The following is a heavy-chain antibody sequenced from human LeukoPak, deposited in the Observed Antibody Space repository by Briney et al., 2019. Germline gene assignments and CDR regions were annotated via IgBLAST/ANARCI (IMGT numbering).Heavy chain of an antibody. CDR2: IIPIFGTA. CDR3: ARQRNNYDILTGYQDNLFDT. CDR1: GGTFGSYA. D-gene: IGHD3-9*01. J-gene: IGHJ5*02. Sequence: SVKVSCKAYGGTFGSYAISWVRQAPGQGLEWMGGIIPIFGTANYAQKFQGRVTITADESTSTAYMELSSLRSEDTAVYYCARQRNNYDILTGYQDNLFDTTGEGTLVTVSS. V-gene: IGHV1-69*13.